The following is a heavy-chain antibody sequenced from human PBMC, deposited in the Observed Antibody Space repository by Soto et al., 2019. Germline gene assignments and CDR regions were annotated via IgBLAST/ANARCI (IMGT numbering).Heavy chain of an antibody. Sequence: GGSLRLSCAASGFTFSSYSMNWVRQAPGKGLEWVSSISSSSSYIYYADSVKGRFTISRDNAKNSLYLQMNSLRAEDTAVYYCARVRYCSSTSCPRVGYYYYYMDVWGKGTTVTVSS. J-gene: IGHJ6*03. V-gene: IGHV3-21*01. D-gene: IGHD2-2*01. CDR2: ISSSSSYI. CDR3: ARVRYCSSTSCPRVGYYYYYMDV. CDR1: GFTFSSYS.